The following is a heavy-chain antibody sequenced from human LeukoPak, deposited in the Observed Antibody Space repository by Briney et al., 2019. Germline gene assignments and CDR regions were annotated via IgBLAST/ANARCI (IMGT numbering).Heavy chain of an antibody. V-gene: IGHV4-30-4*01. CDR2: IYYSGST. J-gene: IGHJ4*02. D-gene: IGHD2-2*01. CDR3: ARGEPAAVGQPNDC. Sequence: SETLSLTCTVSGGSINSGDYYWSWIRQPPGKGLEWIGYIYYSGSTYYTPSLKSRVTISIDTSKNQFSLQLRSVTAAETAVYYCARGEPAAVGQPNDCWGQGTLVTVSS. CDR1: GGSINSGDYY.